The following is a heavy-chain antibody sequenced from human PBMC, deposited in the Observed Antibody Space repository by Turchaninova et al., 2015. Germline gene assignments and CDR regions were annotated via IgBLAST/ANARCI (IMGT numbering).Heavy chain of an antibody. CDR3: ARGITMGQGVLYDFYYMDV. D-gene: IGHD3-10*01. CDR2: NYYRGST. J-gene: IGHJ6*03. V-gene: IGHV4-61*01. CDR1: GGSVRSGNNY. Sequence: QVQLQQSGPGLVKPSETLSLTCTVSGGSVRSGNNYWPWLRQPPGRGLEWIGYNYYRGSTDYNPSHNSRVSISVDMSKNQFSLKLRSVTGADTAVYFCARGITMGQGVLYDFYYMDVWGKGTTVTVSS.